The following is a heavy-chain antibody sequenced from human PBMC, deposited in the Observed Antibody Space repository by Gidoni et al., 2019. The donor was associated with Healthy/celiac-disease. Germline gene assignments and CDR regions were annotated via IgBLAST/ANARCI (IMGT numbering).Heavy chain of an antibody. CDR1: GGTFSSYA. J-gene: IGHJ5*02. CDR3: ARVRGCTNGVCYRVGQFDP. D-gene: IGHD2-8*01. V-gene: IGHV1-69*01. Sequence: QVQLVQSGAEVKKPGSSVKVSCKSSGGTFSSYAISWVRQAPGQGLEWMGGIIPIFVTANYAQKFQGRVTITADESTSTAYMELSSLRSEDTAVYYCARVRGCTNGVCYRVGQFDPWGQGTLVTVSS. CDR2: IIPIFVTA.